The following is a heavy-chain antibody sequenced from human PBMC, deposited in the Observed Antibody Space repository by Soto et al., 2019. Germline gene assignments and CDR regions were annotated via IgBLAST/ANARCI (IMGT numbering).Heavy chain of an antibody. CDR3: ARQKGGQWLVTSWFDP. CDR1: GGSISSYY. D-gene: IGHD6-19*01. CDR2: IYYSGST. J-gene: IGHJ5*02. Sequence: SETLSLTCTVSGGSISSYYWSWIRQPPGKGLEWIGYIYYSGSTNYNPSLKSRVTISVDTSKNQFSLKLSSVTAADTAVYYCARQKGGQWLVTSWFDPWGQGTLVTVSS. V-gene: IGHV4-59*08.